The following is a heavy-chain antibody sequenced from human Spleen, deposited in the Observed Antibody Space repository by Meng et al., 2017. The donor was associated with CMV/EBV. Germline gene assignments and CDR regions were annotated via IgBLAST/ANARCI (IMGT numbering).Heavy chain of an antibody. CDR1: VYTFTGYY. CDR2: INPNSGGT. Sequence: ASVKVSCKASVYTFTGYYMHWVRQAPGQGLEWMGWINPNSGGTNYAQKFQGRVTMTRDTSISTAYMELSRLISDDTAVYYCARDTVLVPAAIPYFASWGQGTLVTVSS. CDR3: ARDTVLVPAAIPYFAS. V-gene: IGHV1-2*02. J-gene: IGHJ4*02. D-gene: IGHD2-2*02.